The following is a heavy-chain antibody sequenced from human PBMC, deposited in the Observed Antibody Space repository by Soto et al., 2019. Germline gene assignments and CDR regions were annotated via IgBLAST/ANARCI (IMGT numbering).Heavy chain of an antibody. D-gene: IGHD5-18*01. CDR2: IYHSGST. CDR1: CVSISSGGYS. Sequence: SETLSLTCAVSCVSISSGGYSCSWIRQPPGKGLEWIGYIYHSGSTYYNSSLKSRVTISVDTSKNQFSLKLSSVTAADTAVYYCARSGYSYGPNPLLYWGQGTLVTVSS. CDR3: ARSGYSYGPNPLLY. J-gene: IGHJ4*02. V-gene: IGHV4-30-2*01.